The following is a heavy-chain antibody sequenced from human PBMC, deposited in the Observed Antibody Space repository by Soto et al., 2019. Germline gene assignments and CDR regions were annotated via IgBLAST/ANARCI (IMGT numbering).Heavy chain of an antibody. CDR1: GYALTELS. J-gene: IGHJ6*03. Sequence: VKVSCKVSGYALTELSMHWVRQAPGQGLEWMGWINPNSGGTNYAQKFQGWVTMTRDTSISTAYMELSRLRSDDTAVYYCARGITGTQPYYYYYMDVWGKGTTVTVSS. V-gene: IGHV1-2*04. CDR3: ARGITGTQPYYYYYMDV. CDR2: INPNSGGT. D-gene: IGHD1-20*01.